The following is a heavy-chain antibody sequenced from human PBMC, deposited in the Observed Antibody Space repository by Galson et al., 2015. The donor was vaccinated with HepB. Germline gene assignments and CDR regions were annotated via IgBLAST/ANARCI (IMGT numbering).Heavy chain of an antibody. J-gene: IGHJ6*02. CDR3: ARDAIVVVPAAIEDRYYYYYYGMDV. V-gene: IGHV1-18*04. Sequence: SVKVSCRASGYAFTGYYMHWVRQAPGQGLEWMGWISAYNGNTNYAQKLQGRVTMTTDTSTSTAYMELRSLRSDDTAVYYCARDAIVVVPAAIEDRYYYYYYGMDVWGQGTTVTVSS. D-gene: IGHD2-2*02. CDR2: ISAYNGNT. CDR1: GYAFTGYY.